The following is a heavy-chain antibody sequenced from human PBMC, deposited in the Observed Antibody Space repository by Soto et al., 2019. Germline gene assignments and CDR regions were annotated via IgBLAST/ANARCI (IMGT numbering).Heavy chain of an antibody. CDR2: ISSSSSTI. V-gene: IGHV3-48*01. CDR3: ARVTFWSGYYLNKKPSVAPSGNDY. CDR1: GFTFSSYS. D-gene: IGHD3-3*01. Sequence: GGSLRLSCAASGFTFSSYSMNWVRQAPGKGLEWVSYISSSSSTIYYADSVKGRFTISRDNAKNSLYLQMNSLRAEDTAVYYCARVTFWSGYYLNKKPSVAPSGNDYWGQGTLVTVSS. J-gene: IGHJ4*02.